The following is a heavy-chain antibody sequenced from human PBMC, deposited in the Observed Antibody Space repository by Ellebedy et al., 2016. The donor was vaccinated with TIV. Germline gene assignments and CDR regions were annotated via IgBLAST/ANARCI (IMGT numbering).Heavy chain of an antibody. CDR2: ISSSSSYI. J-gene: IGHJ6*02. CDR1: EFTFSSYS. Sequence: GGSLRLXXAASEFTFSSYSMNWVRQAPGKGPEWVSSISSSSSYISYADSVKGRFTISRDNAKNSLYLQMNSLRAEDTAVYYCALGGSSTRHYTMDVWGQGTTVTVSS. V-gene: IGHV3-21*01. CDR3: ALGGSSTRHYTMDV. D-gene: IGHD2-2*01.